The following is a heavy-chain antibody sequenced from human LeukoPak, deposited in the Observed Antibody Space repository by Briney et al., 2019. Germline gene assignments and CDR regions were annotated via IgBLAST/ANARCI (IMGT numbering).Heavy chain of an antibody. J-gene: IGHJ6*03. CDR1: GFTFSSYA. V-gene: IGHV3-23*01. Sequence: GGSLRLSCAASGFTFSSYAMNWLRQAPGKGLEGVSAISGSGGSTYYADSVKSRFPISRDNSKNKLYLQMNSLRAEDTAVYYCAKGRAIFGVADYYYMDVWGKGTTVTVSS. D-gene: IGHD3-3*01. CDR2: ISGSGGST. CDR3: AKGRAIFGVADYYYMDV.